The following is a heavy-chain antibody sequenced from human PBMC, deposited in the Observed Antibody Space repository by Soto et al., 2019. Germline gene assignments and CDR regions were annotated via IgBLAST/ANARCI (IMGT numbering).Heavy chain of an antibody. CDR3: ATTSGWSYIPLFDY. J-gene: IGHJ4*02. Sequence: ASVKVSCKVSGYTLTELSMHWVRQAPGKGLEWMGGFDPEDGETIYAQKFQGRVTMTEDTSTDTTYMERSSLRSEDTAVYYCATTSGWSYIPLFDYWGQGTLVTVSS. V-gene: IGHV1-24*01. CDR1: GYTLTELS. D-gene: IGHD1-26*01. CDR2: FDPEDGET.